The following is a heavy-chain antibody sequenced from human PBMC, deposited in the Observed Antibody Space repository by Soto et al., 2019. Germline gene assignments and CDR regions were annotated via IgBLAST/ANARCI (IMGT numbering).Heavy chain of an antibody. CDR1: GGSISSYD. V-gene: IGHV4-59*01. D-gene: IGHD6-13*01. CDR2: ISYSGST. CDR3: ARFRVAAAGIDY. Sequence: QVQLQESGPGLVKPSETLFLNCSVSGGSISSYDWTWIRQPPGKGLEWIGYISYSGSTNYNPSLESRVTISAETPKNQFSLKLSSVTAADTAVYYCARFRVAAAGIDYWGQGTLVTVSS. J-gene: IGHJ4*02.